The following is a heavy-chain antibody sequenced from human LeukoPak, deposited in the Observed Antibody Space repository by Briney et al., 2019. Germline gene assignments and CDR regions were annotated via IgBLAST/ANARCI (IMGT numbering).Heavy chain of an antibody. Sequence: ASVKVSCKASGYTFTINYIHWVRQAPGQGLEWMGMIYPRDGSTSYAQKFQGRVTVTRDTSTSTVHMELSGLRSEDTAVYYCARDQEGFDCWGQGTLVTVSS. V-gene: IGHV1-46*01. CDR1: GYTFTINY. J-gene: IGHJ4*02. CDR2: IYPRDGST. CDR3: ARDQEGFDC.